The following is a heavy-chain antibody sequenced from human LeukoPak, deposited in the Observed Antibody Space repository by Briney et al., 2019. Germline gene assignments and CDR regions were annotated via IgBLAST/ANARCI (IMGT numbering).Heavy chain of an antibody. CDR2: INHNGNVN. V-gene: IGHV3-7*04. J-gene: IGHJ6*02. CDR1: XXXXXXXX. CDR3: ARGGGLDV. Sequence: SXXLSCAASXXXXXXXXMNXAXQAPXXGXEWVASINHNGNVNYYVDSVKGRFTISRDNAKNSLYLQMSNLRAEDTAVYFCARGGGLDVWGQGATVTVSS.